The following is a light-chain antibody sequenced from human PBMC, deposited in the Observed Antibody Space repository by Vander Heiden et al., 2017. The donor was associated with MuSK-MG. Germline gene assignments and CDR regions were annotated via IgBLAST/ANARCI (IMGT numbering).Light chain of an antibody. CDR2: DVS. CDR1: SSDVGGSNY. CDR3: SSYTSSSTVV. Sequence: QSALTQPASVSGSPGQSITISCTGTSSDVGGSNYVSWYQQHPGKAPKLMIYDVSNRPSGVSNRFSGSKSGNTASLTISRLQAEDEADYYCSSYTSSSTVVFGGGTKLTVL. V-gene: IGLV2-14*03. J-gene: IGLJ2*01.